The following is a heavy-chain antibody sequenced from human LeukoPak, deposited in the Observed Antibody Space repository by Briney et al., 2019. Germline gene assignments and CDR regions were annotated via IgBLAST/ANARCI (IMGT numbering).Heavy chain of an antibody. Sequence: ASVKVSCKASGGTFSSYGISWVRQATGQGLEWMGWMNPNSGNTGYAQKFQGRVTITRNTSISTAYMELSSLRSEDTAVYYCARLRSDFWSGYYTYYYMDVWGKGTTVTVSS. CDR2: MNPNSGNT. CDR3: ARLRSDFWSGYYTYYYMDV. D-gene: IGHD3-3*01. CDR1: GGTFSSYG. J-gene: IGHJ6*03. V-gene: IGHV1-8*03.